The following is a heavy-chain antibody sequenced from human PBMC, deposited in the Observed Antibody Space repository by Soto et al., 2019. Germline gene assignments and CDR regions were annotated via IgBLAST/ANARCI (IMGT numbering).Heavy chain of an antibody. CDR3: TRGVLA. J-gene: IGHJ5*02. CDR1: RGSVSSGGYS. CDR2: ISPSGSP. D-gene: IGHD2-8*01. Sequence: TLSLTCSVSRGSVSSGGYSWSWIRQAPGKGLEWIGFISPSGSPAYNPSLKSRVSISVDTSNNQISLELSSVTAADTAVYYCTRGVLAWGPGTLVTVS. V-gene: IGHV4-30-2*01.